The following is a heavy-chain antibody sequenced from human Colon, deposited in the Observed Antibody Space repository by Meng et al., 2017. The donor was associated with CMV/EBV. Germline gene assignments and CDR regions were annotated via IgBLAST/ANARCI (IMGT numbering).Heavy chain of an antibody. D-gene: IGHD2-2*01. CDR1: GGTFSSYT. J-gene: IGHJ4*02. CDR2: IIPILGIA. Sequence: SVMVSCKASGGTFSSYTISWVRQAPGQGLEWRGRIIPILGIANYAQKFQGRVTITADKSTSTAYMELSSLRSEDTAVYYCARAGCSSTSSCWDWGQGTLVTVAS. CDR3: ARAGCSSTSSCWD. V-gene: IGHV1-69*02.